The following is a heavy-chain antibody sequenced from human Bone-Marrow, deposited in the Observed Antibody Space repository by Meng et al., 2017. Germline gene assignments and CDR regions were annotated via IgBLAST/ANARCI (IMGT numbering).Heavy chain of an antibody. CDR1: GYTFTSYY. CDR2: INPSGGST. V-gene: IGHV1-46*01. CDR3: ARDYSNPGNYYYYAFDV. Sequence: ASVKVSCKASGYTFTSYYMHWVRQAPGQGLEWMGIINPSGGSTSYAQKFQGRVTITKDTSASTAYMELSSLRSEDTAVYYCARDYSNPGNYYYYAFDVWGQGTTVTVSS. J-gene: IGHJ6*02. D-gene: IGHD4-11*01.